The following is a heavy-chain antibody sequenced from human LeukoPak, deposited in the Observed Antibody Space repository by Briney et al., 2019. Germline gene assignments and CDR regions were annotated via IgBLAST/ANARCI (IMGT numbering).Heavy chain of an antibody. Sequence: PGGSLRLSWAASGLTFSDYYRSWIRKAPGKGLEWVSYISSRGSNIYYADSVKGRFTISRDNAKNSLYLQMNSLRAEDTAVYYCARDFVAGLDYWGQGTLVTVSS. CDR3: ARDFVAGLDY. D-gene: IGHD6-19*01. J-gene: IGHJ4*02. CDR2: ISSRGSNI. V-gene: IGHV3-11*04. CDR1: GLTFSDYY.